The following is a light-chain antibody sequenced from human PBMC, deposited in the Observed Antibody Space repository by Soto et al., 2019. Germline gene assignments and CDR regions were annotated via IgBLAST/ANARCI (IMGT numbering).Light chain of an antibody. CDR2: SSN. J-gene: IGLJ2*01. CDR1: SSNIGSNS. CDR3: AACDDSMDGVV. V-gene: IGLV1-44*01. Sequence: QSVLTQPPSASGTPGQRVTISCSGSSSNIGSNSVNWYQQLPGTAPKLLMYSSNQRPSGVPDRFSGSKSGTSASLAISGLQSEDEADYYCAACDDSMDGVVFGGGTQLTVL.